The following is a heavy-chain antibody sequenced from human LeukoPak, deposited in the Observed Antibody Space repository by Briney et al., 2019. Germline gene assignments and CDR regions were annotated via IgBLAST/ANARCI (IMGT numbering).Heavy chain of an antibody. CDR1: GFTFSSYA. CDR2: ISGSGGST. CDR3: AKDETREHYDFWSGYYNNYYMDV. D-gene: IGHD3-3*01. Sequence: GGSLRLSCAASGFTFSSYAMSWVRQAPGKGLEWVSAISGSGGSTYYADSVKGRFTISRDNSKNTLYLQMNSLRAEDTAVYYCAKDETREHYDFWSGYYNNYYMDVWGKGTTVTVSS. J-gene: IGHJ6*03. V-gene: IGHV3-23*01.